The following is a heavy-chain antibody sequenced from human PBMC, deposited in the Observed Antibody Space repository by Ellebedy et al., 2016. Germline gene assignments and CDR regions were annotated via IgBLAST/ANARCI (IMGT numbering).Heavy chain of an antibody. CDR3: ARAPGGLPDY. Sequence: ASVKVSXXASGYTFTSYGISWVRQAPGQGLEWMGWINPNSGGTNYAQKFQGRVTMTRDTSISTAYMELSRLRSDDTAVYYCARAPGGLPDYWGQGTLVTVSS. D-gene: IGHD1-26*01. V-gene: IGHV1-2*02. CDR1: GYTFTSYG. J-gene: IGHJ4*02. CDR2: INPNSGGT.